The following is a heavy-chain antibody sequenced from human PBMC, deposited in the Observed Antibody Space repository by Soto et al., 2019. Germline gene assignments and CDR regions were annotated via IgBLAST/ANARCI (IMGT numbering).Heavy chain of an antibody. Sequence: EVQLVESGGGLVQPGGSLRLSCTVSGFTFGDYWMTWVRQAPGKGLEWVANMNQDGSEKYYVDSVQGRFAISRDNAKNSLYLLVHSLSAEDTAVYYCASQRVSYAMDVRGQGTTVTVSS. D-gene: IGHD1-1*01. J-gene: IGHJ6*02. CDR3: ASQRVSYAMDV. V-gene: IGHV3-7*05. CDR2: MNQDGSEK. CDR1: GFTFGDYW.